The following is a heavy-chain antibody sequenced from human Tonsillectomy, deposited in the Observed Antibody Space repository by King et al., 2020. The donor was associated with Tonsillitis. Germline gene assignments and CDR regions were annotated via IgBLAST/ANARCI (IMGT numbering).Heavy chain of an antibody. D-gene: IGHD3-3*01. CDR2: SSGSGGST. J-gene: IGHJ6*02. V-gene: IGHV3-23*04. CDR3: AKDRDFWSPHGMDV. CDR1: GFTFSSYA. Sequence: VQLVESGGGSIQPGGSLRLSCAASGFTFSSYAMNWVRQAPGKGLEWVSGSSGSGGSTYYADSVKGRFANSRDNSKNTLYLQMNSLRAEDTAVYYCAKDRDFWSPHGMDVWGQGTTVTVSS.